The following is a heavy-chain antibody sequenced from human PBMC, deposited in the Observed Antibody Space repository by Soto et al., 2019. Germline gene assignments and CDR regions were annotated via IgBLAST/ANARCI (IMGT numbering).Heavy chain of an antibody. CDR3: ARLGYDSSGYPSWFDP. Sequence: SATLSLTCPVSGCSIGISSYSLRWIRQHPGKGLEWIAYVYFSGNTYYNPSLKSRVAISVDTSERQFSLRLTSVTVADTAVYYCARLGYDSSGYPSWFDPWGQGTLVTVS. CDR1: GCSIGISSYS. J-gene: IGHJ5*02. CDR2: VYFSGNT. V-gene: IGHV4-31*03. D-gene: IGHD3-22*01.